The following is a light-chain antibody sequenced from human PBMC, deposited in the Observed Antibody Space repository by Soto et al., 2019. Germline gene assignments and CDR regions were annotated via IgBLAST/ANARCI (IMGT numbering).Light chain of an antibody. CDR3: QQYGSSGT. V-gene: IGKV1-8*01. Sequence: AIRMTQSPSSLSASTRDRVAITCRASQGISSNLAWYQQKPGKAPKVLIYAIFTLQSGVPSRFSGSGSGTDFTLTISRLEPEDFAVYYCQQYGSSGTFGQGTKVDIK. CDR2: AIF. J-gene: IGKJ1*01. CDR1: QGISSN.